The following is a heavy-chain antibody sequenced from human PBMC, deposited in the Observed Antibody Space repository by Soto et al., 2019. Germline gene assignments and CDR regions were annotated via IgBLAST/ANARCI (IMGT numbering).Heavy chain of an antibody. V-gene: IGHV3-30-3*01. CDR2: ISYDGSNK. D-gene: IGHD3-22*01. CDR1: GFTFSSYA. Sequence: QVQLVESGGGVVQPGRSLRLSCAASGFTFSSYAMHWVRQAPGKGLEWVAVISYDGSNKYYADSVKGRFTISRDNSKNTLYLQMNSLRAEDTAVDYCERDYYDSSGYLFDYWGQGTLVAVSS. J-gene: IGHJ4*02. CDR3: ERDYYDSSGYLFDY.